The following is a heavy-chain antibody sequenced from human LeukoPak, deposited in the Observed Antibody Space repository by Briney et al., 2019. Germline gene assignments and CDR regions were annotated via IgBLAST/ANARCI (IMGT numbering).Heavy chain of an antibody. Sequence: GASVKVSCKASGYTFTSYGISWVRQAPGQGLEWMGWTSAYSGNTNYAQKLQGRVTMTTDTSTSTAYMELRSLRSDDTAVYYCARGRGYSAYDDPVYSENWGQGTLVTVSS. V-gene: IGHV1-18*01. J-gene: IGHJ4*02. CDR3: ARGRGYSAYDDPVYSEN. CDR2: TSAYSGNT. D-gene: IGHD5-12*01. CDR1: GYTFTSYG.